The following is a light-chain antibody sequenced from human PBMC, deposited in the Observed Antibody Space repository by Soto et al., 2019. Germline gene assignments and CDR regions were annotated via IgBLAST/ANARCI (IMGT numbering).Light chain of an antibody. CDR3: QSYGDNNQV. V-gene: IGLV6-57*02. CDR2: EDN. J-gene: IGLJ3*02. CDR1: SGSIASNY. Sequence: NFMLTQPHSVSESPGKTVTISCTGSSGSIASNYVQWFQQRPGSAPTTVIYEDNKRPSGVPDRFSGSIDSSSNSASLTISGLKTEDEADYYCQSYGDNNQVFGGGTNSPS.